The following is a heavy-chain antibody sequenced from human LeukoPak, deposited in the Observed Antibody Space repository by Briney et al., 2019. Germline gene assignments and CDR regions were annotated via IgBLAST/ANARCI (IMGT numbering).Heavy chain of an antibody. J-gene: IGHJ4*02. CDR1: GFTVSSNY. D-gene: IGHD3-10*01. CDR3: ANTGSGSYYNAY. V-gene: IGHV3-66*01. Sequence: GGSLRLSCAASGFTVSSNYMSWVRQAPGKGLEWVSVIYSGGSTYYADSVKGRFTISRDNAKNSLYLQMNSLRAEDTAVYYCANTGSGSYYNAYWGQGTLVTVSS. CDR2: IYSGGST.